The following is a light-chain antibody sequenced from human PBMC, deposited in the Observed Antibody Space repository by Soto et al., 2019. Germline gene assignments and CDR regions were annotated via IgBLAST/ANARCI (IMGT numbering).Light chain of an antibody. CDR1: QDISAW. J-gene: IGKJ4*01. CDR2: AAS. Sequence: DIQMTQSPSSVSASAGESVTITCRAIQDISAWLAWYQQKPGEAPKLLIFAASRLKNGVPSRFSGSGCGTDFTLNISSLQPEDAATYFCQQDISFPTTVGGGTKVDIK. CDR3: QQDISFPTT. V-gene: IGKV1-12*01.